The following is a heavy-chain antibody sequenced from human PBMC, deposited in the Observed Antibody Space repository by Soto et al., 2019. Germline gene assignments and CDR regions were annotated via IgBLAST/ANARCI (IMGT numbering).Heavy chain of an antibody. V-gene: IGHV1-69*13. Sequence: SVKVSCKASGGTFSSYAISWVRQAPGQGLEWMGGIIPIFGTANYAQKFQGRVTITADESTSTAYMELSSLRSEDTAVYYCATSNGRGRGVIINLGQYGMDVWGKGTTVTVSS. CDR2: IIPIFGTA. CDR3: ATSNGRGRGVIINLGQYGMDV. J-gene: IGHJ6*04. CDR1: GGTFSSYA. D-gene: IGHD3-10*01.